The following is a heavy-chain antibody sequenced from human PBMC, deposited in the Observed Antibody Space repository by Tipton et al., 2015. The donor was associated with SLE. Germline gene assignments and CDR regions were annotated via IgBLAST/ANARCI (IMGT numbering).Heavy chain of an antibody. Sequence: TLSLTCAFYGGSFSGYYWSWIRQPPGRGLEWIGEINHSGGTNYNPSLKSRVTISVDTSKNQFSLKVSSVTAADTAVYYCASTNWVFDYWGQGTLVTVSS. CDR2: INHSGGT. CDR1: GGSFSGYY. V-gene: IGHV4-34*01. D-gene: IGHD7-27*01. CDR3: ASTNWVFDY. J-gene: IGHJ4*02.